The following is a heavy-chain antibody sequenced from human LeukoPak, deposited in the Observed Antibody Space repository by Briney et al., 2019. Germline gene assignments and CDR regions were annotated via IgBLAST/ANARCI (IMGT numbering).Heavy chain of an antibody. Sequence: ASVKVSCKASGYTFTSHYMHWVRQAPGQGLEWMGIINPSGGSTSYAQKFQGRVTMTRDTSTSTVYMELSSLRSEDTAVYYCARVNYYDSSGYHPYGMDVWGQGTTVTVSS. CDR2: INPSGGST. V-gene: IGHV1-46*01. CDR1: GYTFTSHY. J-gene: IGHJ6*02. D-gene: IGHD3-22*01. CDR3: ARVNYYDSSGYHPYGMDV.